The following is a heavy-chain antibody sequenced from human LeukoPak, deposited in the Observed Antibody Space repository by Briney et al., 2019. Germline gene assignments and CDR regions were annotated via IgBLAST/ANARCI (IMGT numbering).Heavy chain of an antibody. J-gene: IGHJ4*02. CDR3: AKDAETAKQGMYYYDSSGYIDY. CDR2: ISGSGGST. V-gene: IGHV3-23*01. Sequence: PGGSLRLSCAASGFTFSTFAMHWVRQAPGKGLEWVSAISGSGGSTYYADSVKGRFTISRDNSKNTLYLQMNSLRAEDTAVYYCAKDAETAKQGMYYYDSSGYIDYWGQGTLVTVSS. D-gene: IGHD3-22*01. CDR1: GFTFSTFA.